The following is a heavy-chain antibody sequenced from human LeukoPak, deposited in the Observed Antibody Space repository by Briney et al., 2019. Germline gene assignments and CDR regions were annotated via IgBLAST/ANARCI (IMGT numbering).Heavy chain of an antibody. CDR2: ISGSGDST. D-gene: IGHD2-2*01. CDR1: GFTFSSYA. CDR3: ARQYCSSTSCNGAFDI. V-gene: IGHV3-23*01. J-gene: IGHJ3*02. Sequence: GGSLRLSCAASGFTFSSYAMSWVRQAPGKGLEWVSSISGSGDSTYYADSVKGRFTISRDNSKNTLYFQMNSLRAEDTAVYYCARQYCSSTSCNGAFDIWGQGTMVTVSS.